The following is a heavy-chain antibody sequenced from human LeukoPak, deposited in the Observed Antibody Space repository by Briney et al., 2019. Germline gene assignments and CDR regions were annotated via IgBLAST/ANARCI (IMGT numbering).Heavy chain of an antibody. CDR1: GGSISRYY. V-gene: IGHV4-59*08. J-gene: IGHJ4*02. CDR3: AKSGNVGLDDY. Sequence: SETLSLTCTVSGGSISRYYRSWLRQPPGKGLEWIGYIYYGGSTNYNPSLKSRVTISIHPAKTQFSLKLSSVTAADTAVYYCAKSGNVGLDDYWGQGTLVTVSS. D-gene: IGHD3-10*01. CDR2: IYYGGST.